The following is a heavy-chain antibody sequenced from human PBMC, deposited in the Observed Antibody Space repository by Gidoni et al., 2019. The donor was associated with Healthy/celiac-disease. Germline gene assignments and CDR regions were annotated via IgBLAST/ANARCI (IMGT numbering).Heavy chain of an antibody. CDR1: GFSFGSYW. J-gene: IGHJ3*02. CDR2: IKQDGSEK. Sequence: VQLVESGGGLVQPGGSLRRSCAASGFSFGSYWMSSVRQAPGKGLEWVAKIKQDGSEKYYVDSVKGRFTISRDNAKNSLYLQMNSLRAEDTAVYYCARAPDYYDSSGLGAFDIWGQGTMVTVSS. D-gene: IGHD3-22*01. CDR3: ARAPDYYDSSGLGAFDI. V-gene: IGHV3-7*03.